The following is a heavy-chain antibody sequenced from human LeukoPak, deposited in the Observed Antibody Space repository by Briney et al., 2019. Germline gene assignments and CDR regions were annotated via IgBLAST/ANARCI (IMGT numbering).Heavy chain of an antibody. CDR3: ARDQGYCTTTSCYSIGGYFDY. CDR1: GFTFSTYA. CDR2: ISYDGSNR. Sequence: GRSLRLSCAASGFTFSTYAMHWVRQAPGKGLEWVAVISYDGSNRYADSVKGRFTISRDSSRHTAYLQMNSLRDEDTAVYYCARDQGYCTTTSCYSIGGYFDYWGQGTLVTVSS. D-gene: IGHD2-2*01. V-gene: IGHV3-30-3*01. J-gene: IGHJ4*02.